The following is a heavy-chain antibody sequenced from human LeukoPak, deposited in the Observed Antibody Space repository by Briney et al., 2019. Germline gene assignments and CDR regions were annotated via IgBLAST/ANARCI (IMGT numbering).Heavy chain of an antibody. Sequence: GGSLRLSCAASGFDFSNYWMYWVRQAPGKGLEWVANMKQDGSEKYYVDSVRGRFTISRDNAKNSLSLQMNSPRAEDTAVYYCASNYGGWGQGTLVTVSS. CDR3: ASNYGG. CDR1: GFDFSNYW. CDR2: MKQDGSEK. V-gene: IGHV3-7*03. J-gene: IGHJ4*02. D-gene: IGHD4-11*01.